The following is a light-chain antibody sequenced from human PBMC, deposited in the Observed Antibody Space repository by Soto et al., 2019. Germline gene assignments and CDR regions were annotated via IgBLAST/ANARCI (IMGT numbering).Light chain of an antibody. CDR2: DAS. CDR3: QQCRNWPLT. Sequence: EIVMTQSPATLSVSPGEGATLSCKASQNVYNNLAWYQQRPGQPPRLLIYDASTRATVISARFSGSGYGTEFTFTFSSLQSEDFAVYFCQQCRNWPLTFGGGTKVDIK. J-gene: IGKJ4*01. V-gene: IGKV3-15*01. CDR1: QNVYNN.